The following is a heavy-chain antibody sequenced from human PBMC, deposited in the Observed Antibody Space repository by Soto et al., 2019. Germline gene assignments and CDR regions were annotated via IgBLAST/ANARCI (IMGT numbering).Heavy chain of an antibody. V-gene: IGHV4-31*03. Sequence: QVQLQESGPGLVKPSQTLSLTCTVSGGSINSGGYCWSWIRQHPGKGLDWIGCISYGGSTSYNPSLKRGVTISVDTSKNRCSLKLTSVTAADSGVYYCSRGILVWGQGALITVSS. D-gene: IGHD5-18*01. CDR1: GGSINSGGYC. J-gene: IGHJ4*02. CDR2: ISYGGST. CDR3: SRGILV.